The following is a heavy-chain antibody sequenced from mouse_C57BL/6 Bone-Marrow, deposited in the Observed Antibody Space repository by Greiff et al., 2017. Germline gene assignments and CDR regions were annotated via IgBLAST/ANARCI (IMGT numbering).Heavy chain of an antibody. CDR3: TRSLICCDTNY. D-gene: IGHD6-1*01. Sequence: EVQLQQPGAELVKPGASVKLSCTASGFNIKDYYIPWVKQRTEQGLEWIGRIYPEGGGTKYAPKFQNKATITADTSSSTAYLQLSSLTSEDTAVYYCTRSLICCDTNYWGQGTTLTVSS. CDR2: IYPEGGGT. V-gene: IGHV14-2*01. J-gene: IGHJ2*01. CDR1: GFNIKDYY.